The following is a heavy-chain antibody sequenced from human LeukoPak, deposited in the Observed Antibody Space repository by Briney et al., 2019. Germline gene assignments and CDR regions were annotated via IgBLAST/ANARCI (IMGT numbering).Heavy chain of an antibody. Sequence: PSETLSLTCAVYGGSFSGYYWSWLRQPPGKGLEWIGEINPSGSTNYNPSLKSRVTISVDTSKNQFSLKLSSVTAADTAVYYCARAEWDVRAPLNWFDPWGQGTLVTVSS. CDR2: INPSGST. D-gene: IGHD1-26*01. V-gene: IGHV4-34*01. CDR3: ARAEWDVRAPLNWFDP. J-gene: IGHJ5*02. CDR1: GGSFSGYY.